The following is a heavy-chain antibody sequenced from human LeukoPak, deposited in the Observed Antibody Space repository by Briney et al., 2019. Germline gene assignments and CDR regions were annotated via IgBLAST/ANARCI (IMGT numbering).Heavy chain of an antibody. D-gene: IGHD6-13*01. CDR3: AREDPNRAAPGTSWRY. CDR2: IYTSGST. V-gene: IGHV4-61*02. Sequence: SETLSLTCTVSGGSISSGNYYWSWIRQPAGKGLEWIGRIYTSGSTNYNPSLKSRVTIPVDTSKNQFSLKLSSVTAADTAVYYCAREDPNRAAPGTSWRYWGQGTLVTVSS. CDR1: GGSISSGNYY. J-gene: IGHJ4*02.